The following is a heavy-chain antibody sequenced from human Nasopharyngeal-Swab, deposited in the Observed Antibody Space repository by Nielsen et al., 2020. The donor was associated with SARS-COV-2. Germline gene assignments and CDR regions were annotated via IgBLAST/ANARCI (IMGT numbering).Heavy chain of an antibody. J-gene: IGHJ4*02. Sequence: WVRQAPGQGLKWMGAIIPAFDAIQYAQKFQGRVTISSDKPTTTAYLELRSLISEDTALYYCARLGIAAADIDSWGQGTQVTVSS. CDR3: ARLGIAAADIDS. CDR2: IIPAFDAI. V-gene: IGHV1-69*06. D-gene: IGHD6-25*01.